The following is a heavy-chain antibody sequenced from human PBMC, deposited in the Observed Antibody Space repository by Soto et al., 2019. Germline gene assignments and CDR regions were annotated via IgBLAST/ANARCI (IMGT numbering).Heavy chain of an antibody. J-gene: IGHJ4*02. CDR1: GFTFNNYA. V-gene: IGHV3-23*01. CDR3: AKVVHAGDPGDY. CDR2: ISGSGSNT. D-gene: IGHD2-21*02. Sequence: PGGSLRLSCEASGFTFNNYAVSWVRQAPGGGLEWVSSISGSGSNTHYADSVKGRFTISRDNSKNTLYLQMDSLRAEDTAIYYCAKVVHAGDPGDYWGQGTLVTVSS.